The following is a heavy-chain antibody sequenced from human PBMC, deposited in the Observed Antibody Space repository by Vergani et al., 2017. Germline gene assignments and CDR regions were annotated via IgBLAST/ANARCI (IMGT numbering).Heavy chain of an antibody. CDR1: GSTFSTYA. CDR2: LTGGGGST. V-gene: IGHV3-23*01. D-gene: IGHD1-26*01. CDR3: VKDAGSCENFFDS. J-gene: IGHJ4*02. Sequence: EVQLLEPAGSLKQPGGPVRLSCAAPGSTFSTYAMHWVRQAPGKGLEWVSALTGGGGSTYYADSFKGRFIISRDNSRDTLYLQMNSLRPEDTATYYCVKDAGSCENFFDSWGQGALVTVSS.